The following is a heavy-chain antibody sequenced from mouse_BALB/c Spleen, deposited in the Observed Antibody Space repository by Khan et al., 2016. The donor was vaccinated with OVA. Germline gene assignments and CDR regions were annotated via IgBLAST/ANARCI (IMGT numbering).Heavy chain of an antibody. CDR2: IWGDGNK. V-gene: IGHV2-3*01. Sequence: QVQLKQSGPGLVAPSQSLSITCTVSGFSLTSYGVSWVRQPPGKGLEWLGVIWGDGNKNFHSALRSRLSISKDNSKSQVFLKLNSLQTDDTATYYCAKDRGYYAVDYWGQGTSVTVSS. CDR3: AKDRGYYAVDY. CDR1: GFSLTSYG. J-gene: IGHJ4*01.